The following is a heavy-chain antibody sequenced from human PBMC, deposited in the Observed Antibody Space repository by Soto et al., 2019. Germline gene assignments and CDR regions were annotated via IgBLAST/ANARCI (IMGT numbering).Heavy chain of an antibody. CDR3: AKDPKTGDRECPYYFDY. CDR2: ISGSGGST. Sequence: GGSLRLSCAASGFTFSSYAMSWVRQAPGKGLEWVSVISGSGGSTYYADSVKGRFIISRDNSKNTLYLHMNSLRAEDTAVYYCAKDPKTGDRECPYYFDYWGQGTLVTVSS. J-gene: IGHJ4*02. D-gene: IGHD7-27*01. CDR1: GFTFSSYA. V-gene: IGHV3-23*01.